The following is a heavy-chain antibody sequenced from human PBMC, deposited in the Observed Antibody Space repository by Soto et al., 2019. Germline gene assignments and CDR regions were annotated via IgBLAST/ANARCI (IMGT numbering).Heavy chain of an antibody. CDR1: GGSFSGYY. CDR3: ARTPSIAAAGQEYYYYMDV. Sequence: SETLSLTCAVYGGSFSGYYWSWIRQPPGKGLEWIGEINHSGSTNYNPSLKSRVTISVDTSKNQFSLKLSSVTAADTAVYYCARTPSIAAAGQEYYYYMDVWGKGTTVTVSS. CDR2: INHSGST. V-gene: IGHV4-34*01. D-gene: IGHD6-13*01. J-gene: IGHJ6*03.